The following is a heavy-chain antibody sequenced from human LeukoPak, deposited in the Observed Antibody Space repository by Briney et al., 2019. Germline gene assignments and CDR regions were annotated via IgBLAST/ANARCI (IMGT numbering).Heavy chain of an antibody. Sequence: SQTLSLTCTVSGGSISSGGYYWSWIRQHPGKGLEWIGYIYYSGSTYYNPSLKSRVTISVDTSKNQFSLKLSSVTAADTAVYYCARDGTDYYYYGMDVWGQGTTVTVSS. J-gene: IGHJ6*02. V-gene: IGHV4-31*03. D-gene: IGHD2-8*02. CDR1: GGSISSGGYY. CDR2: IYYSGST. CDR3: ARDGTDYYYYGMDV.